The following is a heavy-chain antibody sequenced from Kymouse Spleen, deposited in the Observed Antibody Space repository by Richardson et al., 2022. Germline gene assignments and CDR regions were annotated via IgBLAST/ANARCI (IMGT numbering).Heavy chain of an antibody. CDR2: ISSSSSYI. V-gene: IGHV3-21*03. CDR3: APRIAARGAFDI. CDR1: GFTFSSYS. D-gene: IGHD6-6*01. Sequence: EVQLVESGGGLVKPGGSLRLSCAASGFTFSSYSMNWVRQAPGKGLEWVSSISSSSSYIYYADSVKGRFTISRDNAKNSLYLQMNSLRAEDTAVYYCAPRIAARGAFDIWGQGTMVTVSS. J-gene: IGHJ3*02.